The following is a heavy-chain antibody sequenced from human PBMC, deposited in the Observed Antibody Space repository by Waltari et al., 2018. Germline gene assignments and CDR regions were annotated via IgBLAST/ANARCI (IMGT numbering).Heavy chain of an antibody. CDR2: ISGAGENS. D-gene: IGHD2-2*01. V-gene: IGHV3-23*04. Sequence: EVQLVESGGGLVQPGGSLKLSCGVSGFRFSKYAMSWVRQAPGKGLGCVSCISGAGENSYYADSVNRRFTISRDNSKNILFLQMNSLRAEDTAVYYCAKDQGYAGKDGDLRHWGQGSLVSVSS. CDR3: AKDQGYAGKDGDLRH. CDR1: GFRFSKYA. J-gene: IGHJ1*01.